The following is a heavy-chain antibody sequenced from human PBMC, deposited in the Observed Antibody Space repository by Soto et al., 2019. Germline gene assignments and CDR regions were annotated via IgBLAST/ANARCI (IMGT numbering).Heavy chain of an antibody. J-gene: IGHJ6*02. CDR3: AKDLVVLVTPYYGMDV. D-gene: IGHD3-22*01. CDR1: GFTFSSYA. Sequence: GGSLRLSCAASGFTFSSYAMHWVRQAPGKGLEWVAAISYDGGNKYYPDSLKGRFTISRDNSKTTLYLQMNSLRAEDTAVYYCAKDLVVLVTPYYGMDVWGQGTTATVSS. V-gene: IGHV3-30*18. CDR2: ISYDGGNK.